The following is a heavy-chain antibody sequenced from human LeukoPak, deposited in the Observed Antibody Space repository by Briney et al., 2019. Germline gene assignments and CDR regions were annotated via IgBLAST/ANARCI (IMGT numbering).Heavy chain of an antibody. D-gene: IGHD7-27*01. CDR1: GFIFRNKG. CDR2: IWYDASKE. V-gene: IGHV3-33*01. CDR3: ARGPPNWGYDY. Sequence: GGSLRLSCETSGFIFRNKGMDWVRQAPGKGLEWVAVIWYDASKEYYADSVKGRFTISRDNSKNILYLEMNSLRADDTGVYYCARGPPNWGYDYWGPGTLVTVSS. J-gene: IGHJ4*02.